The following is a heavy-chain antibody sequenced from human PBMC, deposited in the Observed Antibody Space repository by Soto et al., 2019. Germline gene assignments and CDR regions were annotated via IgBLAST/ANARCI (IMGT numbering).Heavy chain of an antibody. J-gene: IGHJ4*02. CDR3: ARGSYYYDSSGYYPFDY. V-gene: IGHV3-23*01. CDR1: GFTFSSYA. D-gene: IGHD3-22*01. CDR2: ISGSGGST. Sequence: VQLLESGGGLVQPGGSLRLSCAASGFTFSSYAMSWVRQAPGKGLEWVSAISGSGGSTYYADSVKGRFTISRDNSKNTLYLQMNSLRAEDTAVYYCARGSYYYDSSGYYPFDYWGQGTLVTVSS.